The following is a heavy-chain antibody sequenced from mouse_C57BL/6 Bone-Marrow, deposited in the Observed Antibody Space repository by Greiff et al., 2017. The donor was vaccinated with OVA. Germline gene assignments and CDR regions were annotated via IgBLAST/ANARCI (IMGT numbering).Heavy chain of an antibody. D-gene: IGHD2-3*01. CDR3: TYYDRYFRSFHV. Sequence: VQLQQSGAELVRPGASVKLSCTASGFTIKDDYMHWVKQRPEQGLEWIGWIDPENGDTEYDSKFQGKATITADTSSNTAYLPLSSLTSEDSAFFYCTYYDRYFRSFHVRGSATPVTVSS. CDR1: GFTIKDDY. CDR2: IDPENGDT. V-gene: IGHV14-4*01. J-gene: IGHJ1*01.